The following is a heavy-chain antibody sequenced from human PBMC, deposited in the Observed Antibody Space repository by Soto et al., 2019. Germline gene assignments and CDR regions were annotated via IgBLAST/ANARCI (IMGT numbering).Heavy chain of an antibody. Sequence: GGSLRLSCAASGFTFSSYEMNWVRQAPGKGLEWVSAISGSGGSTYYADSVKGRFTITRDNSKNTLYLQMNSLRAEDTAVYYCAKGRQITGTTRFYYYYGMDVWGQGTTVTVSS. CDR3: AKGRQITGTTRFYYYYGMDV. CDR1: GFTFSSYE. CDR2: ISGSGGST. V-gene: IGHV3-23*01. D-gene: IGHD1-20*01. J-gene: IGHJ6*02.